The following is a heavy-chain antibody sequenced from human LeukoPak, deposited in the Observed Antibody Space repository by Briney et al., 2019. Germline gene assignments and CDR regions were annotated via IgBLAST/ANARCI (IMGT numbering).Heavy chain of an antibody. CDR1: GFTFSSYG. J-gene: IGHJ4*02. CDR3: ARDGGERPFDY. Sequence: GGSLRLSCAASGFTFSSYGMHWVRQAPGKGLEWVAVIWYDGSNKYYADSVKGRFTISRDNSKNTLYLQMNSLRAEDTAVYYCARDGGERPFDYWGQGTLVTVSS. CDR2: IWYDGSNK. V-gene: IGHV3-33*01. D-gene: IGHD1-1*01.